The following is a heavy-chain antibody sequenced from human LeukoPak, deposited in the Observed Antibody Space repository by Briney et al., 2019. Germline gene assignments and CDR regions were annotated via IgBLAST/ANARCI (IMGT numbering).Heavy chain of an antibody. V-gene: IGHV3-7*01. CDR1: GXTFSSXX. Sequence: XXSXXASGXTFSSXXMSWVRQXXGXXLEGVANIKQDRSEKYYVDSGKGRFTISRDNAKNSLYLQMNSLRAEDTAVYYCARDLIAAAGWGQGTLVTVSS. D-gene: IGHD6-13*01. CDR3: ARDLIAAAG. CDR2: IKQDRSEK. J-gene: IGHJ4*02.